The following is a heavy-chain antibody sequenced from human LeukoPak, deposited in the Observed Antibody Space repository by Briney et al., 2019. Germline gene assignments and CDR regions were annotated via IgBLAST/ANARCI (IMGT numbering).Heavy chain of an antibody. V-gene: IGHV3-23*01. D-gene: IGHD3-9*01. Sequence: GASLRLSCAASGFIFRNYAMSWVREAPGKGLEWVSAITGSGDTTYYADSVKGRFTISRDNSKNTLYVEMNTLRAEDTAVYYCAKWGDYDILTGYYVSDFWGQGTLVTVSS. CDR3: AKWGDYDILTGYYVSDF. J-gene: IGHJ4*02. CDR2: ITGSGDTT. CDR1: GFIFRNYA.